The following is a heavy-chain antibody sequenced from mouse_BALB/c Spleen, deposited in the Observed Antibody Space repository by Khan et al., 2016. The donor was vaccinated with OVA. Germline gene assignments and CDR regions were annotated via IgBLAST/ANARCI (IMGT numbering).Heavy chain of an antibody. D-gene: IGHD4-1*01. V-gene: IGHV3-2*02. CDR1: GYSITSDYA. CDR3: ASELGLYYALDY. CDR2: ISYSGST. Sequence: EVQLQESGPGLVKPSQSLSLTCTVTGYSITSDYAWNWIRQFPGNKLEWMGYISYSGSTTYNPSPKSRISITRDTSKDQFFLQLKSVTSEDTATYYCASELGLYYALDYWGQGTSVTVSS. J-gene: IGHJ4*01.